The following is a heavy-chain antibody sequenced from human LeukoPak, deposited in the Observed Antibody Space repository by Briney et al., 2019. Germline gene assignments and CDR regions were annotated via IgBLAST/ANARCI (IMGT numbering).Heavy chain of an antibody. CDR2: INPNSGGT. Sequence: GASVKVSCKASGYTFTGYYMHWVRQAPGQGLEWMGWINPNSGGTNYAQKFQGRVTMTRDTSISTAYMELSRLRSDDTAVYYCARELAVAGYYFDYWGQGTLVTVSS. V-gene: IGHV1-2*02. CDR3: ARELAVAGYYFDY. CDR1: GYTFTGYY. J-gene: IGHJ4*02. D-gene: IGHD6-19*01.